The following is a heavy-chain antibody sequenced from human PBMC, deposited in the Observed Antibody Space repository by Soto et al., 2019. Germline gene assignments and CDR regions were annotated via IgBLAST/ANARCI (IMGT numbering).Heavy chain of an antibody. D-gene: IGHD6-6*01. Sequence: GGSLRLSCAASGFTFSSYSMNWVCQAPGKGLEWVSSISSSSSYIYYADSVKGRFTFSRDNAKNSLYLQMNSLRAEDTAVYYCARPPGSSTSFTDYYYGMGVRGQGTTVTVS. J-gene: IGHJ6*02. CDR2: ISSSSSYI. V-gene: IGHV3-21*01. CDR3: ARPPGSSTSFTDYYYGMGV. CDR1: GFTFSSYS.